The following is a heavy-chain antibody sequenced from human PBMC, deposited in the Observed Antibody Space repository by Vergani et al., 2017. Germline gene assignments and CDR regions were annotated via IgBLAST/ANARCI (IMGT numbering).Heavy chain of an antibody. V-gene: IGHV1-69*01. D-gene: IGHD4-11*01. J-gene: IGHJ6*03. CDR3: ARSRTVTTIPYYYYYMDV. CDR2: IIPIFGTA. Sequence: QVQLVQSGAEVKKPGSSVKVSCKASGGTFSSYAISWVRQAPGQGLEWMGGIIPIFGTANYAQKFQGRVTITADESTSTAYMELRSLRSEDTAVYYCARSRTVTTIPYYYYYMDVWGKGTTVTVSS. CDR1: GGTFSSYA.